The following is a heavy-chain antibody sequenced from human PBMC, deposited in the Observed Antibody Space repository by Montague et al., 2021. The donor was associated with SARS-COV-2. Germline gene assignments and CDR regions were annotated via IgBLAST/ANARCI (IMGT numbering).Heavy chain of an antibody. CDR2: VFYSGTT. CDR3: ARGQSTRQRWYFDL. Sequence: SETLSLTCTVSGGSISNFYWSWLRQPPGRGLEWIAYVFYSGTTSYNPSLKSRATISVDTSKNQFSLRLDSVTAADTAVYYCARGQSTRQRWYFDLWGRGTLVTVSS. J-gene: IGHJ2*01. D-gene: IGHD1-1*01. CDR1: GGSISNFY. V-gene: IGHV4-59*01.